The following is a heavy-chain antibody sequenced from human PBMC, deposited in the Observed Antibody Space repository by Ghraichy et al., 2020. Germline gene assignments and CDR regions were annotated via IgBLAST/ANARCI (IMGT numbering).Heavy chain of an antibody. CDR1: GGFISGSSYY. J-gene: IGHJ4*02. V-gene: IGHV4-39*01. CDR2: IYSSGST. D-gene: IGHD4-11*01. Sequence: SETLSLTCTVSGGFISGSSYYWGWIRQPPGKGLEWIGSIYSSGSTFYNSSLTSRVTISLDTSKNQFSLKLRSVTATDTAVYYCARLGLTTVVTPIIDYWGQGTPVTVSS. CDR3: ARLGLTTVVTPIIDY.